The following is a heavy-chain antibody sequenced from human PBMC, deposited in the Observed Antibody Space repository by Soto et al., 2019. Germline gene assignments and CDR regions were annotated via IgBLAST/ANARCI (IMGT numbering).Heavy chain of an antibody. D-gene: IGHD6-19*01. CDR3: AKGKDSSGSSYYFDY. CDR1: GFTFSSYA. J-gene: IGHJ4*02. V-gene: IGHV3-23*01. Sequence: EVQMLESGGGLVQPGGSLRLSCAASGFTFSSYAMNWVRQAPGKGLEWVSVISDSGGSTYYADSVKGRFTISRDNCKNTLFLQMDSLRAEDTAVYYCAKGKDSSGSSYYFDYWGQGTLVTVSS. CDR2: ISDSGGST.